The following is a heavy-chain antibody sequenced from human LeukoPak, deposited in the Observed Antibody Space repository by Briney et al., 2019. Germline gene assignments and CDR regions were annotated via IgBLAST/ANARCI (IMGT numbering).Heavy chain of an antibody. CDR3: ARVRVTTVSPFDY. V-gene: IGHV1-46*01. Sequence: ASVKVSCKASGYTFISYQMHWVRQAPGQGLEWMGIINPTGGSTSHAQKFQGRVTMTRDTSTSTAYMELSSLRSEDTAVYYCARVRVTTVSPFDYWGQGTLVTVSS. CDR2: INPTGGST. CDR1: GYTFISYQ. J-gene: IGHJ4*02. D-gene: IGHD4-11*01.